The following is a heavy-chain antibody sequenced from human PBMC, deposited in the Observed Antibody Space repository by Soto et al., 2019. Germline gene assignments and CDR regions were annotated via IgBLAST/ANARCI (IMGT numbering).Heavy chain of an antibody. CDR3: TTLMGGSGSPLILYGMDV. CDR1: GFTFSNAW. D-gene: IGHD3-10*01. CDR2: IKSKTDGGTT. J-gene: IGHJ6*02. Sequence: PGGSLRLSCAASGFTFSNAWMNWVRQAPGKGLERVGRIKSKTDGGTTDYAAPVKGRFTISRDDSKNTLYLQMNSLKTEDTALYYCTTLMGGSGSPLILYGMDVWGQGTTVTVPS. V-gene: IGHV3-15*07.